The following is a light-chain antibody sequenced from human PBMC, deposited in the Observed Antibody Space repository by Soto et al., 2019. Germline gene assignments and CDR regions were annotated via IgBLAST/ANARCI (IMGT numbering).Light chain of an antibody. CDR1: QSRFYSSKNKHS. Sequence: DIVMTQSPQSLAVSLGEPAAINCKTSQSRFYSSKNKHSQAWYQQKPGQPPELLIYWASTRESGVPARFSGSGSGTDFTLTISGLQAEAVAVYYCQQDYTSPLLTFGGGTKVEIK. CDR3: QQDYTSPLLT. J-gene: IGKJ4*01. V-gene: IGKV4-1*01. CDR2: WAS.